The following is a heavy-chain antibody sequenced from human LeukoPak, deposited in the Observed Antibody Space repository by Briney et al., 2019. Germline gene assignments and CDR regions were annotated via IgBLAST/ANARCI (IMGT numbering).Heavy chain of an antibody. Sequence: SETLSLTCAVYGGSFSGYYWSWIRQPPGKGLEWIGEINHSGSTNHNPSLKSRVTISVDTSKNQFSLKLSSVTAADTAVYYCARDHYGDLLHWGQGTLVTVSS. J-gene: IGHJ4*02. CDR3: ARDHYGDLLH. V-gene: IGHV4-34*01. D-gene: IGHD4-17*01. CDR2: INHSGST. CDR1: GGSFSGYY.